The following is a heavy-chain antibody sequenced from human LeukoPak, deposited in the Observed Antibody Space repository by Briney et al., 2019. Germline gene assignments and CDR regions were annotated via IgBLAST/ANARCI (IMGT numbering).Heavy chain of an antibody. CDR2: TYYRSKRYN. D-gene: IGHD2-15*01. V-gene: IGHV6-1*01. CDR3: ARSHGGSSNWFDP. Sequence: SQTLSLTCALSGDSVSSNSAAWNWIRQSPSRGLEWLGRTYYRSKRYNDYAESVKSRITINPDTSKNQFSLQLNSVTPDDTAVYFCARSHGGSSNWFDPWGQGTLVTVSS. J-gene: IGHJ5*02. CDR1: GDSVSSNSAA.